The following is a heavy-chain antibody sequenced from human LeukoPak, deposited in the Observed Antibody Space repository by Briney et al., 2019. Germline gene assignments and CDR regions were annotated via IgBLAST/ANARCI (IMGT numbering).Heavy chain of an antibody. J-gene: IGHJ4*02. V-gene: IGHV3-23*01. Sequence: GGSLRLSCAASGCTFSSYAVSWVRQAPGKGLEWVSAISGSGGSTYYADSVKGRFTISRDNSKNTLYLQMNSLRAEDTAVYYCAKTISPPRSYYFDYWGQGTLVTVSS. D-gene: IGHD1-26*01. CDR3: AKTISPPRSYYFDY. CDR1: GCTFSSYA. CDR2: ISGSGGST.